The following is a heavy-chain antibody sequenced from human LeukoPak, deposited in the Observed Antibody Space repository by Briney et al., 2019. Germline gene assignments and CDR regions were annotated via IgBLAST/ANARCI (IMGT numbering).Heavy chain of an antibody. CDR2: IIPIFGTA. CDR1: GYTFISYA. Sequence: SVKISCKASGYTFISYAISWVRQAPGQGLEWMGGIIPIFGTANYAQKFQGRVTITTDESTSTAYMKLSSLRSEDTAVYYCARWGLRGYSGYGSFDYWGXXTLXTVSS. D-gene: IGHD5-12*01. J-gene: IGHJ4*01. V-gene: IGHV1-69*05. CDR3: ARWGLRGYSGYGSFDY.